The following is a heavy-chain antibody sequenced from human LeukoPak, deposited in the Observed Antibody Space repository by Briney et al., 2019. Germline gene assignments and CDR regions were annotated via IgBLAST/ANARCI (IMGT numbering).Heavy chain of an antibody. J-gene: IGHJ6*02. CDR1: GGAFSSYA. CDR2: IIPIFGTA. CDR3: ASSLIQLWLYYYYGMDV. Sequence: SVKVSCKASGGAFSSYAISWVRQAPGQGLEWMGGIIPIFGTANYAQKFQGRVTITADESTSTAYMELSSLRSEDTAVYYCASSLIQLWLYYYYGMDVWGQGTTVTVSS. V-gene: IGHV1-69*13. D-gene: IGHD5-18*01.